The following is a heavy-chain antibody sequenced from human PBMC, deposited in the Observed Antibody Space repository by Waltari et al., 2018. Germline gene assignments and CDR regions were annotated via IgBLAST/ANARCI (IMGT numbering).Heavy chain of an antibody. CDR2: IFHTGSS. D-gene: IGHD3-10*01. CDR1: GASISSSSYS. Sequence: QLRLQESGPGLVKSSETLSLTCTVSGASISSSSYSWGWIRQPPGKGLDWIGNIFHTGSSYYNPPLKSRVNISVDTSKNQFSLRVNSMTAADTAVYYCACLVGESIDFWGRGTLVTVSS. J-gene: IGHJ4*02. CDR3: ACLVGESIDF. V-gene: IGHV4-39*01.